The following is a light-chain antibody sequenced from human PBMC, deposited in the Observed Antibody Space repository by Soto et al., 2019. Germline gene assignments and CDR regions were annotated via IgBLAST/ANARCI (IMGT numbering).Light chain of an antibody. CDR1: QSVTNY. V-gene: IGKV3-11*01. J-gene: IGKJ1*01. CDR2: DAS. Sequence: EIVLTQSPGTLSLSPGERATLTCRASQSVTNYIAWYQQTPGQAPRLLIYDASNRATGVPARFSGSRSGTDFTLTISDLEPADFGLYYCQQRLNWPPGFGQGTKVDIK. CDR3: QQRLNWPPG.